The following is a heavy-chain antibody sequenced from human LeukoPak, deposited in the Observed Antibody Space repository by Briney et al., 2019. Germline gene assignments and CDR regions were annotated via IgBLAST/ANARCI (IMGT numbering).Heavy chain of an antibody. V-gene: IGHV4-4*07. CDR3: ARDESSRDDSGGYHY. J-gene: IGHJ4*02. Sequence: SETLSLTCTVSSTSFTAHELAWIRQPAGKGLEGVGRVHFSGSTNYNPSLRSRVAISLDKSKNELSLTLKSVSAAATAVYYCARDESSRDDSGGYHYWGRGVLVTVSS. CDR1: STSFTAHE. CDR2: VHFSGST. D-gene: IGHD3-22*01.